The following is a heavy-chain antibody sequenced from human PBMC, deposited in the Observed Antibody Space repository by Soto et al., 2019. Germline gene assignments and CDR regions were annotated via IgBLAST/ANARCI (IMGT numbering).Heavy chain of an antibody. V-gene: IGHV1-24*01. CDR3: ATAWGHCSGGSCYRVGKRDAFDI. Sequence: GASVKVSCKVSGYTLTELSMHWVRQAPGKGLEWMGGFDPEDGETIYAQKFQGRVTMTEDTSTDTAYMELSSLRSEDTAVYYCATAWGHCSGGSCYRVGKRDAFDIWGQGTMVTVSS. J-gene: IGHJ3*02. CDR2: FDPEDGET. CDR1: GYTLTELS. D-gene: IGHD2-15*01.